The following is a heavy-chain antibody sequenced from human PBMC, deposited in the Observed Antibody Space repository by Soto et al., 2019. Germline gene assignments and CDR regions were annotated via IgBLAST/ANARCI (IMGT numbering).Heavy chain of an antibody. Sequence: SETLSLTCAVSGVSLSSGNWWTWVRQSPQRGLEYIGEIFHDGTANYYPSFERRVAMSVDTSRNQFSLKLTSVTAADTAVYFCARLVYDTRLNYMYFDFWGPGTLVTVSS. CDR1: GVSLSSGNW. D-gene: IGHD3-10*01. J-gene: IGHJ4*02. V-gene: IGHV4-4*02. CDR3: ARLVYDTRLNYMYFDF. CDR2: IFHDGTA.